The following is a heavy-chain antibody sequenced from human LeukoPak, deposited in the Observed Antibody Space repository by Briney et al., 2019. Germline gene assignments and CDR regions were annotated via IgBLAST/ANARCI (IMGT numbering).Heavy chain of an antibody. V-gene: IGHV3-30*04. CDR2: ISYDGSNK. CDR1: GFTFSSYA. Sequence: GGSLRLPCAASGFTFSSYAMHWVRQAPGKGLEWVALISYDGSNKYYADSVKARFIISRDNSKNTVYLQMNSLRVEDTAVYYCARGSDILRGTPFDYWGQGTLVTVSS. J-gene: IGHJ4*02. D-gene: IGHD1-14*01. CDR3: ARGSDILRGTPFDY.